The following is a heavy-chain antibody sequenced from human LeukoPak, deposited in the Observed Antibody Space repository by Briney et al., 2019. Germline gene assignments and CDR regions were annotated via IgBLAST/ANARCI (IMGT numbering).Heavy chain of an antibody. CDR1: GFTFTSSA. D-gene: IGHD2-2*01. V-gene: IGHV1-58*01. Sequence: ASVKVSCKASGFTFTSSAVQWVRQARGQRLEWIGWIVVGSGNTNYAQKFQERVTITRDMSTSTAYMELSSLRSEDTAVYYCAADLTVVVPAARGYGMDVWGQGTTVTVSS. J-gene: IGHJ6*02. CDR3: AADLTVVVPAARGYGMDV. CDR2: IVVGSGNT.